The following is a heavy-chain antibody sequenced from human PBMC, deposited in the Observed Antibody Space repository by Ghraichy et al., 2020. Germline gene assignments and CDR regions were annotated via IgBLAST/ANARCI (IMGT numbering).Heavy chain of an antibody. CDR3: AKLLLWSDYYTADH. CDR2: ITASGGGT. Sequence: GSLRLSCTASEITFSNYAMIWGRQAPGKGLEWVSAITASGGGTYYVDSVQGRFTISRDNSKNTLYLQMRSLTDEDTAVYYCAKLLLWSDYYTADHWGQGILVTVSS. J-gene: IGHJ4*02. D-gene: IGHD3-3*01. CDR1: EITFSNYA. V-gene: IGHV3-23*01.